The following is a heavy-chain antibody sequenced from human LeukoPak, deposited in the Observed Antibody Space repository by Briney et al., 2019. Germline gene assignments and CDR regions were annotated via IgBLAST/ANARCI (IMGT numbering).Heavy chain of an antibody. CDR1: GGSISSSSYH. CDR2: ISYNGDI. D-gene: IGHD6-25*01. V-gene: IGHV4-61*05. J-gene: IGHJ4*02. Sequence: SETLSLTCTVSGGSISSSSYHWGWIRQPPGKGLECIGYISYNGDINYNPSLKSRVTFSMDTSKNQISLRLISVTDADTAAYYCASTARLFEYWGPGILVTVSS. CDR3: ASTARLFEY.